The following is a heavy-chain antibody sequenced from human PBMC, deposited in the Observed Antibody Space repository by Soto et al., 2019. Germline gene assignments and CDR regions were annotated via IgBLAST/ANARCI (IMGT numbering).Heavy chain of an antibody. CDR2: IFVTSTTI. CDR3: ARDRDWAFDY. D-gene: IGHD3-9*01. J-gene: IGHJ4*02. CDR1: GFTFSSYS. V-gene: IGHV3-48*04. Sequence: GGSLRLSCVASGFTFSSYSMVWVRQAPGKGLEWISYIFVTSTTIYYADSVQGRFTVSRDNAQNSLFLVMNSLRAEDTAVYYCARDRDWAFDYWGRGTLVTVSS.